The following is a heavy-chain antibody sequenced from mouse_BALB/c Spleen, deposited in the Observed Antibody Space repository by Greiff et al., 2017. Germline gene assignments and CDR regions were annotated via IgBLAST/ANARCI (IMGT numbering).Heavy chain of an antibody. Sequence: VHVKQSGTVLARPGASVKMSCKASGYSFTSYWMHWVKQRPGQGLEWIGAIYPGNSDTSYNQKFKGKAKLTAVTSASTAYMELSSLTNEDSAVYYCTRSLGNYYAMDYWGQGTSVTVSS. J-gene: IGHJ4*01. CDR2: IYPGNSDT. CDR3: TRSLGNYYAMDY. D-gene: IGHD2-1*01. CDR1: GYSFTSYW. V-gene: IGHV1-5*01.